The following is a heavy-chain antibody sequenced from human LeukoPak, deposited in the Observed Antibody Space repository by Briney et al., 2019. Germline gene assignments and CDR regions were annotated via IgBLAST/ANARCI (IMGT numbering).Heavy chain of an antibody. CDR3: ARGERDYYDSSGFYY. CDR1: GGSFSGHA. D-gene: IGHD3-22*01. J-gene: IGHJ4*02. V-gene: IGHV1-69*04. CDR2: IIPILGEP. Sequence: ASVKVSCKASGGSFSGHAITWVRQARGQGLECMGRIIPILGEPNYAQKFQGRVTITADKFTSTAYMELSSLTSEDTAVYYCARGERDYYDSSGFYYWGQGTLVTVSS.